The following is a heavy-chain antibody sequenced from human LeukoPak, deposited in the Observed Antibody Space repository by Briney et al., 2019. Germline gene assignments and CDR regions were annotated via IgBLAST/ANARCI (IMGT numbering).Heavy chain of an antibody. D-gene: IGHD5-24*01. CDR1: GLTFSDYY. Sequence: GGSLRLSCAASGLTFSDYYMSWIRQAPGKGLEWVSYISSSGSTIYYADSVKGRFTISRDNAKNSLYLQMNSLRAEDTAVYYCASSAPKRWLQYSGAFDIWGQGTMVTVSS. V-gene: IGHV3-11*01. CDR2: ISSSGSTI. J-gene: IGHJ3*02. CDR3: ASSAPKRWLQYSGAFDI.